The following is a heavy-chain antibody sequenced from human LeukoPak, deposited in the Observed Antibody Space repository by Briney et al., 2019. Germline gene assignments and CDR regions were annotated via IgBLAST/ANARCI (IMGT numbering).Heavy chain of an antibody. CDR1: GYTFTSYG. CDR3: ARAAAAMNWFDP. V-gene: IGHV1-18*01. CDR2: IRAYNGNT. D-gene: IGHD6-13*01. Sequence: ASVKVSCKASGYTFTSYGISWVRQAPGQGLEWMGWIRAYNGNTNYAQKLQGRVTMTTDTSTSTAYMELRSLRSDDTAVYYCARAAAAMNWFDPWGQGTLVTVSS. J-gene: IGHJ5*02.